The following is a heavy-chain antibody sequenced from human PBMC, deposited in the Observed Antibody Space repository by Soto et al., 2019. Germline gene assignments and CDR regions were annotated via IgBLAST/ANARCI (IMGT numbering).Heavy chain of an antibody. J-gene: IGHJ6*02. V-gene: IGHV1-2*02. D-gene: IGHD4-17*01. CDR2: INLNLGNT. Sequence: ASVKVSCKASGHSFSDSSLHWVRQAPGQGHEWMGWINLNLGNTNYAQKFQGRVTMTWDTSMKTAYMELTRLKSDDTAIYYCARDSGGDYVTDFYYYGMDVWGQGTTVTVSS. CDR1: GHSFSDSS. CDR3: ARDSGGDYVTDFYYYGMDV.